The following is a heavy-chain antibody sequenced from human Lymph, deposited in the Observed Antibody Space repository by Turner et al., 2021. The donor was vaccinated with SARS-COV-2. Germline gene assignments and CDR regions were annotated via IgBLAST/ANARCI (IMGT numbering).Heavy chain of an antibody. Sequence: QVQLVQSGAEVTKPGASVKVSCKATGYTFTSYDINWVRQATGQGLEWMGWMNQNSGNTGYEQKFQGRVTMTRNTSISTAYMELSSLRSEDTAVYYCARGRYSGGGMDVWGQGTTVTVSS. CDR3: ARGRYSGGGMDV. CDR1: GYTFTSYD. CDR2: MNQNSGNT. J-gene: IGHJ6*02. V-gene: IGHV1-8*02. D-gene: IGHD1-26*01.